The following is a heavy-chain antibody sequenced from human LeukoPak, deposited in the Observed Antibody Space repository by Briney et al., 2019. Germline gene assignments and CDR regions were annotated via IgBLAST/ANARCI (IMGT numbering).Heavy chain of an antibody. Sequence: SQTLSLTCTVSGGSISSGDYYWRWIRQPPGKGLEWIGYIYYSGSPYYNPSLKSRVTISVDTSKNQFSLKLSSVTAADTAVYYCARDANYYDSSGYSTHFDYWGQGTLVTVSS. V-gene: IGHV4-30-4*01. CDR3: ARDANYYDSSGYSTHFDY. D-gene: IGHD3-22*01. J-gene: IGHJ4*02. CDR2: IYYSGSP. CDR1: GGSISSGDYY.